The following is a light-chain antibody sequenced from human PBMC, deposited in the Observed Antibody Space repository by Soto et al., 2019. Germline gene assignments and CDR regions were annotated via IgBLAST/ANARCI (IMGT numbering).Light chain of an antibody. Sequence: EIVLTQSPATLSLSPGERATLSCSASQSVSSYLAWYQQKPGQTPRLLIYDASNRATGIPARFSASGSGTDFTLTISSLEPEDFAVYYCQHRSSWPRTFGQGTKLEIK. J-gene: IGKJ2*01. V-gene: IGKV3-11*01. CDR3: QHRSSWPRT. CDR1: QSVSSY. CDR2: DAS.